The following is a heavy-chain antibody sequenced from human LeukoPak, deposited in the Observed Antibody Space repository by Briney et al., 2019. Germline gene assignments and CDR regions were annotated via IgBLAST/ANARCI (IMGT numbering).Heavy chain of an antibody. D-gene: IGHD5-18*01. CDR3: AKYGLDSYDVPTDFDY. CDR2: ISGSGGST. J-gene: IGHJ4*02. Sequence: PGGSLRLSCAASGFTFSSYAMSWVRQAPGKGLEWVSAISGSGGSTYYADSVKGRFTISRDNSKNTLYLQMNSLRAEDTAVYYCAKYGLDSYDVPTDFDYGGQGTLVTVSS. V-gene: IGHV3-23*01. CDR1: GFTFSSYA.